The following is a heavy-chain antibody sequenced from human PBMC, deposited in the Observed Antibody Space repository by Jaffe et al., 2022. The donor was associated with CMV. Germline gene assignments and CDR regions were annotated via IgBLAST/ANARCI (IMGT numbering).Heavy chain of an antibody. Sequence: QVQLQQWGAGLLKPSETLSLTCAVYGGSFSGYYWSWIRQPPGKGLEWIGEINHSGSTNYNPSLKSRVTISVDTSKNQFSLKLSSVTAADTAVYYCARSRVGSSGYSGWGQGTLVTVSS. CDR2: INHSGST. D-gene: IGHD3-22*01. CDR3: ARSRVGSSGYSG. V-gene: IGHV4-34*01. CDR1: GGSFSGYY. J-gene: IGHJ4*02.